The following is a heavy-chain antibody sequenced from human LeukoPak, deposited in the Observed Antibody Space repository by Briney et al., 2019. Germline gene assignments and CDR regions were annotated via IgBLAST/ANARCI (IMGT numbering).Heavy chain of an antibody. CDR1: GYSFTSYW. CDR3: ARRSGSDALDI. J-gene: IGHJ3*02. Sequence: GESLKISCKGSGYSFTSYWIARVRQMPGKGLEWMGIIYPGDSYTTYSPSFQGQITISADKSISTAYLQWRSLKASDTAMYYCARRSGSDALDIWGQGTMVTVSS. V-gene: IGHV5-51*01. D-gene: IGHD3-10*01. CDR2: IYPGDSYT.